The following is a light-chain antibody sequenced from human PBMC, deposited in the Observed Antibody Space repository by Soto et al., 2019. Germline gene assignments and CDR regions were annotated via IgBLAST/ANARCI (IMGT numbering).Light chain of an antibody. J-gene: IGKJ4*01. CDR1: QDISHY. V-gene: IGKV1-33*01. CDR3: QQYDSLPLT. Sequence: GDRVTITCQASQDISHYLNWYQQKPGKTPKVLIYDASTLEVGVPSRFSGSGSGTDFTFTISSLQPEDIGTYYCQQYDSLPLTFGAGTKVEIK. CDR2: DAS.